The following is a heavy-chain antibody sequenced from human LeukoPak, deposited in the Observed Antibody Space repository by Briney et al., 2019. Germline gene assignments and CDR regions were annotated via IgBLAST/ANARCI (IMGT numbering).Heavy chain of an antibody. CDR3: AKASLEQWLFDY. J-gene: IGHJ4*02. CDR1: GFTFSSYA. Sequence: QAGGSLRLSCAASGFTFSSYAMRWVRQAPGKGLEWVSAISGSGGSTYYADSVKGRFTISRDNSKNTLYLQMNSLRAEDTAVYYCAKASLEQWLFDYWGQGTLVTVSS. CDR2: ISGSGGST. V-gene: IGHV3-23*01. D-gene: IGHD6-19*01.